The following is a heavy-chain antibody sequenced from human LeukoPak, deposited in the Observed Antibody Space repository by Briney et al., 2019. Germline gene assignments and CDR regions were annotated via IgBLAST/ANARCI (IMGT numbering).Heavy chain of an antibody. D-gene: IGHD3-22*01. J-gene: IGHJ3*02. CDR2: INPNSGGT. Sequence: ASVKVSCKASGYTFTGYYMHWVRQAPGQGLEWMGWINPNSGGTNYAQKFQGRVTMTRDTSISTAYMELSRLRSDDTAVYYCARPRIDYYDSSGYYWRDAFDIWGQGTMVTVSS. CDR3: ARPRIDYYDSSGYYWRDAFDI. CDR1: GYTFTGYY. V-gene: IGHV1-2*02.